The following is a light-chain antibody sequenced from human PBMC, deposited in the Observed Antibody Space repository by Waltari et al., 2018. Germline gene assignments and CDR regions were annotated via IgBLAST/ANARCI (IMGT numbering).Light chain of an antibody. CDR2: EVT. Sequence: QSALTQPASVSGSPGQSITISCTGTSSDVGNYNLVSWYQHHPGKVPKLMIYEVTKRPSGISNRFSGSKSGNTASLTISGLQAEDGGDYYCCSYAGSRIVVFGGGTKMTVL. V-gene: IGLV2-23*02. CDR3: CSYAGSRIVV. J-gene: IGLJ2*01. CDR1: SSDVGNYNL.